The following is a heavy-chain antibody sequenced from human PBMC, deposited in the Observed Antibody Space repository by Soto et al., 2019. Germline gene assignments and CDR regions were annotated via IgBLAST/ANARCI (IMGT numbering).Heavy chain of an antibody. J-gene: IGHJ3*01. CDR2: ISYDGSNK. D-gene: IGHD1-26*01. CDR1: GFTFSSYG. Sequence: QVQLVESGGGVVQPGRSLRLSCAASGFTFSSYGMHWVRQAPGKGLEWVAVISYDGSNKYYADSVKGRFTISRDNSKNTLYLQMHSLRAEDTAVYYFAQYWSQLLPALVLDAFDLWGQGTMVTFSS. CDR3: AQYWSQLLPALVLDAFDL. V-gene: IGHV3-30*18.